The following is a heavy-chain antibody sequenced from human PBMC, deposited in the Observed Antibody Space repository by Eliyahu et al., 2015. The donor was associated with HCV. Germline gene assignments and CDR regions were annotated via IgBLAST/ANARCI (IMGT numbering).Heavy chain of an antibody. V-gene: IGHV4-39*01. J-gene: IGHJ2*01. CDR1: GGSISSSSYY. D-gene: IGHD4-11*01. CDR2: IYYSGST. CDR3: ARLPPDDYQGYFDL. Sequence: QLQLQESGPGLVKPSETLSLTCTVSGGSISSSSYYWGWIRQPPGKGLEWIGSIYYSGSTYYNPSLKSRVTISVDTSKNQFSLKLSSVTAADTAVYYCARLPPDDYQGYFDLWGRGTLVTVSS.